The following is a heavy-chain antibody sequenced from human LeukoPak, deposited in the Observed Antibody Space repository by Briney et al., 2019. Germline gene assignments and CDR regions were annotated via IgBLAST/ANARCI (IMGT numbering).Heavy chain of an antibody. CDR1: GGTFSSYA. Sequence: ASVKVTCKASGGTFSSYAISWVRLAPGQGLEWMGGIIPIFGTANYAQKFQGRVTITTDESTSTAYMEPSSLRSEDTAVYYCARVVDVAAAAHNWFDPWGQGTLVTVSS. CDR2: IIPIFGTA. J-gene: IGHJ5*02. V-gene: IGHV1-69*05. CDR3: ARVVDVAAAAHNWFDP. D-gene: IGHD6-13*01.